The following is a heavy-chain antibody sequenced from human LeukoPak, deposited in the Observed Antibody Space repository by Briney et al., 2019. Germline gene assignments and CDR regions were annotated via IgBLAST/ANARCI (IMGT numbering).Heavy chain of an antibody. CDR2: ISYSGGT. V-gene: IGHV4-39*07. CDR3: ARYWLGSGY. D-gene: IGHD3-10*01. Sequence: SETLSLTCTVSGASVSSTTYDWGWIRQPPGKGLEWIGSISYSGGTYYNPSLKSRVTISVDTSKNQFSLKLGSVTAADTAVYYCARYWLGSGYWDQGTLVTVSS. J-gene: IGHJ4*02. CDR1: GASVSSTTYD.